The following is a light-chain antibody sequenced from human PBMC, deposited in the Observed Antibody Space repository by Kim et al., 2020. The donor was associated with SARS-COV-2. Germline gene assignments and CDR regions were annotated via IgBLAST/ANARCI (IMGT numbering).Light chain of an antibody. J-gene: IGLJ3*02. CDR2: QDT. CDR1: NLGTKY. CDR3: QAWDSTPRV. V-gene: IGLV3-1*01. Sequence: SYELTQPPSMSVSPGQTATIPCSADNLGTKYVCWYQQKPGHSPLLVIYQDTKRPSGIPERFSGSNSGNTATLTITGTQLMDEADYFCQAWDSTPRVFGGG.